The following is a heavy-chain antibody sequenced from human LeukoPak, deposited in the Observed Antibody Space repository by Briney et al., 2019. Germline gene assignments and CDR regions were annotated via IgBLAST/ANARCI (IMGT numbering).Heavy chain of an antibody. D-gene: IGHD1-26*01. CDR2: ISYDGSNK. J-gene: IGHJ6*02. CDR1: GFTFSSYG. CDR3: ARDRKGGSYYSYYYYGMDV. Sequence: PGGSLRLSCAASGFTFSSYGMHWVRQAPGKGLEWVAVISYDGSNKYYADSVKGRFTISRDNSKNTLYLQMNSLRAEDTAVYYCARDRKGGSYYSYYYYGMDVWGQGTTVTVSS. V-gene: IGHV3-30*03.